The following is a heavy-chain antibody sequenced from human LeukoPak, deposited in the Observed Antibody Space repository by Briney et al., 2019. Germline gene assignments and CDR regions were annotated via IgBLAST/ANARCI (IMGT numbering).Heavy chain of an antibody. Sequence: PSETLSFTCTVSGGSISSYYWSWIRQPPGKGLEWIGYIYYSGSTNYNPSLKSRVTISVDTSKNQFSLKLSSVTAADTAVYYCARGRSWGSSWRIDHFDYWGQGTLVTVSS. J-gene: IGHJ4*02. CDR3: ARGRSWGSSWRIDHFDY. CDR2: IYYSGST. V-gene: IGHV4-59*01. D-gene: IGHD6-13*01. CDR1: GGSISSYY.